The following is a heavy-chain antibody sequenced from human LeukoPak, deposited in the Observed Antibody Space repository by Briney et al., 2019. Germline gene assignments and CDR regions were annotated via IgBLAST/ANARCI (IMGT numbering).Heavy chain of an antibody. J-gene: IGHJ6*02. CDR1: GFTFSHHW. CDR3: ARATSYSDYGMDV. CDR2: INSDGSST. Sequence: GGSLRLSCAASGFTFSHHWMHWVRQVPGKGLVWVSRINSDGSSTTYADSVKGRFTISRDNARNTLYLQMNSLRAEDTAVHYCARATSYSDYGMDVWGQGTTVTVSS. D-gene: IGHD6-13*01. V-gene: IGHV3-74*01.